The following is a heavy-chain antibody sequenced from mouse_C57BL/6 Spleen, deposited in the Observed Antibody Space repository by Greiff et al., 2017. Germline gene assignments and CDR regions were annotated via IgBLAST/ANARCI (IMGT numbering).Heavy chain of an antibody. CDR1: GYTFTSYW. CDR2: IYPGSGST. V-gene: IGHV1-55*01. D-gene: IGHD3-2*02. CDR3: ARRLTSLYYFDY. Sequence: QVQLQQPGAELVKPGASVKMSCKASGYTFTSYWITWVKQRPGQGLEWIGDIYPGSGSTNYNEKFKSKATLTVDTSSSTAYMQLSSLTSEDSAVYYCARRLTSLYYFDYWGQGTTLTVSS. J-gene: IGHJ2*01.